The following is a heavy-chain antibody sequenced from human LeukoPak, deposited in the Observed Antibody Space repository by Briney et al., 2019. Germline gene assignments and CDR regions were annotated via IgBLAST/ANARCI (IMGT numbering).Heavy chain of an antibody. CDR3: AREGGSDYGDPFDY. J-gene: IGHJ4*02. CDR2: IYYSGST. D-gene: IGHD4-17*01. V-gene: IGHV4-39*07. CDR1: GGSISSSSYY. Sequence: PSETLSLTCTVSGGSISSSSYYWGWIRQPPGKGLEWIGSIYYSGSTYYNPSLKSRVTISVDTSKNQFSLKLSSATAADTAVYYCAREGGSDYGDPFDYWGQGTLVTVSS.